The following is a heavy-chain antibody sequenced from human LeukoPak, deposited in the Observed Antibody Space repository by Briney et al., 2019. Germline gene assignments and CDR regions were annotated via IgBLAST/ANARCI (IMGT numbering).Heavy chain of an antibody. J-gene: IGHJ5*02. Sequence: GGSLRLSCAASGFTFSSYSMNWVRQAPGKGLEWVSYISSSSSTIYYADSVKGRFTISRDNAKNSLYLQMNSLRDEDTAVYCCARDGDMVRGKFWFDPWGQGTLVTVSS. CDR3: ARDGDMVRGKFWFDP. V-gene: IGHV3-48*02. CDR2: ISSSSSTI. CDR1: GFTFSSYS. D-gene: IGHD3-10*01.